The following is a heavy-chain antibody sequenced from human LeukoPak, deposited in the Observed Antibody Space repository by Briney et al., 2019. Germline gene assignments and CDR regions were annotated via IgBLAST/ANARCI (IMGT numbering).Heavy chain of an antibody. CDR2: IQNDGNDK. V-gene: IGHV3-30*02. CDR1: GLTFSTYG. J-gene: IGHJ5*02. Sequence: TGGSLRLSCAASGLTFSTYGMHWVRQAPGKGPEWVAFIQNDGNDKYYADSVKGRFTISRDNSKNTLDLQMNGLRAEDTAVYYCARAVTWIDPWGQGTLVTVSS. CDR3: ARAVTWIDP.